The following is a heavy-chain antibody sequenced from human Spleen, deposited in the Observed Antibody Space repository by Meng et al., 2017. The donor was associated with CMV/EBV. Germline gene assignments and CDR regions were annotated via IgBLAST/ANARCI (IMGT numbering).Heavy chain of an antibody. CDR1: GFTFSSYW. J-gene: IGHJ4*02. Sequence: LSCAASGFTFSSYWMSWVRQAPGKGLEWVANIKQDGSEKYYVDSVKGRFTISRDNAKNSLYLQMNSLRAEDTAVYYCARAPRHRSFDYWGQGTLVTVSS. CDR3: ARAPRHRSFDY. CDR2: IKQDGSEK. V-gene: IGHV3-7*01.